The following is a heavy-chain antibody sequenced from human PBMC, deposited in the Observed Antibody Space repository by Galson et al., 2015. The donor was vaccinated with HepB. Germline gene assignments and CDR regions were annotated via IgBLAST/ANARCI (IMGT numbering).Heavy chain of an antibody. D-gene: IGHD3-9*01. J-gene: IGHJ4*02. V-gene: IGHV4-34*01. Sequence: LSLTCAVYGGSFSGYYWSWIRQPPGKGLEWIGEINHSGSTNYNPSLKSRVTISVDTSKNQFSLKLSSVTAADTAVYYCARGGGDFDWFIYWGQGTLVTVSS. CDR1: GGSFSGYY. CDR3: ARGGGDFDWFIY. CDR2: INHSGST.